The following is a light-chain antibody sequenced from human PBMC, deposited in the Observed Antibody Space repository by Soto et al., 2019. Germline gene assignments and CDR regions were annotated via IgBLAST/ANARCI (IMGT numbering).Light chain of an antibody. Sequence: DIQMTQFPSTQSASIGDRVTITSRASQSISTWLAWYQQKAGKAPKLLIYTASSLETGVPSRFSGSGSGTEFTLTISSLQPDDFATYYCQHYNRYSPYTFGQGTRLEIK. CDR2: TAS. CDR1: QSISTW. CDR3: QHYNRYSPYT. V-gene: IGKV1-5*03. J-gene: IGKJ2*01.